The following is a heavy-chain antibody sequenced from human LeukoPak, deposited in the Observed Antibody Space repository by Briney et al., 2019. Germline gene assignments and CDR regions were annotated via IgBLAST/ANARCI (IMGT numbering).Heavy chain of an antibody. CDR3: ARDGIGGTYYFDY. CDR2: IWYDGSNK. D-gene: IGHD1-14*01. J-gene: IGHJ4*02. Sequence: GGSLRLSCAASGFIFSSYGMHWVRQAPGKGLEWVAVIWYDGSNKYYADSVKGRFTISRDNSKNTLYLQMNSLRAEDTAVYYCARDGIGGTYYFDYWGQGTLVTVSS. V-gene: IGHV3-33*01. CDR1: GFIFSSYG.